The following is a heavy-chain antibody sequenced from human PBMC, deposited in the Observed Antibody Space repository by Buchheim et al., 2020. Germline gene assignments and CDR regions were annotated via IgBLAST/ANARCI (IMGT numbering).Heavy chain of an antibody. J-gene: IGHJ4*02. CDR3: AKGQVASSGSDC. CDR1: GFTFGIHA. Sequence: EVQLLESGGNLVQTGGSLRLSCAASGFTFGIHAMSWVRQAPGKGLEWVSSISGSGGNTYYAYSVNGRFTISRDNSKDTLYLQMNSLRTEDTAVYYCAKGQVASSGSDCWGQGTL. D-gene: IGHD5-12*01. V-gene: IGHV3-23*01. CDR2: ISGSGGNT.